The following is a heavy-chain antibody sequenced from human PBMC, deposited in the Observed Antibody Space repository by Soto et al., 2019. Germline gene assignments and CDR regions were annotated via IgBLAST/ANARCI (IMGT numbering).Heavy chain of an antibody. CDR3: ARLQLIPLLRDY. J-gene: IGHJ4*02. V-gene: IGHV2-5*02. CDR2: SYWDNAK. Sequence: QITLKESGPTLVKPTQTLTLTCTFSGFSLSTSGVGVAWFRHSPGKALEWLALSYWDNAKHYSPSLKSRLTVTKDTYRIHVDLTMNNMDAVHTAKYYCARLQLIPLLRDYWRQCTLVTVSS. CDR1: GFSLSTSGVG. D-gene: IGHD6-13*01.